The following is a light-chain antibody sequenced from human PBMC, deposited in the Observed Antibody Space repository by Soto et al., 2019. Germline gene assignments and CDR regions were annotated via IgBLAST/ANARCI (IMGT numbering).Light chain of an antibody. CDR2: DVS. CDR3: SSYTSSSTLEV. J-gene: IGLJ2*01. CDR1: SRDVGGYNY. Sequence: QSVLTQPASVSRSPGQSITISCTGTSRDVGGYNYVSLYQQHPGKAPKHMLYDVSNRPSGVANRFSGSKSGNTASLTISGIQAEDEADYYCSSYTSSSTLEVFGGGTKLPVL. V-gene: IGLV2-14*01.